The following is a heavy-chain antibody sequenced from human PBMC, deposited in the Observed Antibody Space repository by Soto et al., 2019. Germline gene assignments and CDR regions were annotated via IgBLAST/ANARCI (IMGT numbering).Heavy chain of an antibody. CDR1: GGPFSNYA. CDR3: ARGTRDSSRISCYTPPSQFRYDMGV. V-gene: IGHV1-69*13. CDR2: IIPMFGTP. Sequence: ASVKVSCKTSGGPFSNYAISWVRQAPGQGLEWVGGIIPMFGTPNYAQNFRDRVTITADASTGTAYMELSSLRSDDPAVYYCARGTRDSSRISCYTPPSQFRYDMGVWRQGTTVTVSS. J-gene: IGHJ6*02. D-gene: IGHD2-15*01.